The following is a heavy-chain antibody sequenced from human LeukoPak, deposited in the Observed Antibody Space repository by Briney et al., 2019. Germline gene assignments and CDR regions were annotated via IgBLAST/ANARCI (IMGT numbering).Heavy chain of an antibody. CDR1: GFTFSNYW. CDR2: IKQDGSEK. D-gene: IGHD4-11*01. CDR3: ARDRGNYNYFEY. V-gene: IGHV3-7*04. J-gene: IGHJ4*02. Sequence: PGGSLRLSCAGSGFTFSNYWMSWVRQAPGKGLEWVANIKQDGSEKYYVDSVKGRFTISRDDAKNSLYVQMNSLRAEDTAVYYCARDRGNYNYFEYWGQGTLVTVSS.